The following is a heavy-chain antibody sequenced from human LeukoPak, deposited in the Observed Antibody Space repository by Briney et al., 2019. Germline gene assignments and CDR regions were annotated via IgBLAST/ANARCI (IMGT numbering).Heavy chain of an antibody. J-gene: IGHJ4*02. CDR3: ATHIVVVPAADLGYGYFDY. CDR2: IYPGDSDT. V-gene: IGHV5-51*01. CDR1: GYSFTSYW. D-gene: IGHD2-2*01. Sequence: GEPLKISCKGSGYSFTSYWIGWVRQMPRKGLEWIGIIYPGDSDTRYSPAFQGQVTISADKSISTAYLQWSSLKASDTAMYYCATHIVVVPAADLGYGYFDYWGEGTLVTVSS.